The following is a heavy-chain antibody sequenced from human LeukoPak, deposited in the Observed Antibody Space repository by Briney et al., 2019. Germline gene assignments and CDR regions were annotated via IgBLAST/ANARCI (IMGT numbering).Heavy chain of an antibody. CDR3: ARAVQLWLWHFDY. D-gene: IGHD3-10*01. Sequence: QPGGSLLLSCAASGFTFSTYAMNWVRQAPGKGLEWVSIITGSGGATYYPDSVKGRFTISRDNSKNTLYLQMDSLRAEDTAVYYCARAVQLWLWHFDYWGQGTLVTVSS. V-gene: IGHV3-23*01. CDR1: GFTFSTYA. J-gene: IGHJ4*02. CDR2: ITGSGGAT.